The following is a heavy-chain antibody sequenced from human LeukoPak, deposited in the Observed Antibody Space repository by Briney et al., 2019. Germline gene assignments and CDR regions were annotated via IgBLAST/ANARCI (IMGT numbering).Heavy chain of an antibody. J-gene: IGHJ4*02. Sequence: SETPSLTCAVSGGSISSSNWWGWVRQPPGRGLECIGEIHHSGTTNYNSSLKSRVTISVDKSKNQFSLNLNFVTAADTAVYYCARAFLVGYSPEHYFFDYWGQGILVTVSS. D-gene: IGHD2-15*01. CDR1: GGSISSSNW. CDR2: IHHSGTT. CDR3: ARAFLVGYSPEHYFFDY. V-gene: IGHV4-4*02.